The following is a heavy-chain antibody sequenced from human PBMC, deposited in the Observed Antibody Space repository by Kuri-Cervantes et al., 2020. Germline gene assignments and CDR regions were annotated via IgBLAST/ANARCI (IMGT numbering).Heavy chain of an antibody. J-gene: IGHJ4*02. CDR3: ARDTDTGYDSHYFDY. CDR1: GGSFSGYY. D-gene: IGHD5-12*01. V-gene: IGHV4-34*01. CDR2: INHSGST. Sequence: GSLRLSCAVYGGSFSGYYWSWIRQPPGKGLEWIGKINHSGSTNYNPSLKSRVTISVDTSKNQFSLKLSSVTAADTAVYYCARDTDTGYDSHYFDYWGQGTLVTVSS.